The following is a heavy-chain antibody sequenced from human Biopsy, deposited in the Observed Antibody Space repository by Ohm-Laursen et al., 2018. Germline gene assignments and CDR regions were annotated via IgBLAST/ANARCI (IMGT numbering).Heavy chain of an antibody. J-gene: IGHJ6*02. CDR1: GFTFNNYG. D-gene: IGHD5-18*01. CDR2: IFYDGSNT. V-gene: IGHV3-30*18. Sequence: SLRLSCTAPGFTFNNYGMQWVRQAPGKGLEWVAFIFYDGSNTYYADSVKGRFTISRDNSRDTLYLQMSSLRAEDTAVYYCAKDRYNYTPIGGFSMDVWGQGTTVSVSS. CDR3: AKDRYNYTPIGGFSMDV.